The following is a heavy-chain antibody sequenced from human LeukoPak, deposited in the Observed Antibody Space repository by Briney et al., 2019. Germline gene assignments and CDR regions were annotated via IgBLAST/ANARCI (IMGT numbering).Heavy chain of an antibody. CDR2: IIPILGIA. D-gene: IGHD5-12*01. Sequence: SVKVSCKASGGTFSSYAISWVRQAPGQGLEWMGRIIPILGIANYAQKFQGRVTITADKSTSTAYMELSSLRSEDTAVYYCARGNQLATIYFDYWGQGTLVAVSS. J-gene: IGHJ4*02. V-gene: IGHV1-69*04. CDR3: ARGNQLATIYFDY. CDR1: GGTFSSYA.